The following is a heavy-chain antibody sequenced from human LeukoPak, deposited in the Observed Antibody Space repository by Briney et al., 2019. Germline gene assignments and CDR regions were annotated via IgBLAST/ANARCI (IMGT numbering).Heavy chain of an antibody. V-gene: IGHV4-59*01. J-gene: IGHJ5*02. CDR3: ARGLVGATVVNWFDP. CDR2: IYYSGST. Sequence: PSETQSLTCTVSGGSISSYYWSWIRQPPGKGLEWIGYIYYSGSTNYNPSLKSRVTISVDTSKNQFSLKLSSVTAADTAVYYCARGLVGATVVNWFDPWGQGTLVTASS. CDR1: GGSISSYY. D-gene: IGHD1-26*01.